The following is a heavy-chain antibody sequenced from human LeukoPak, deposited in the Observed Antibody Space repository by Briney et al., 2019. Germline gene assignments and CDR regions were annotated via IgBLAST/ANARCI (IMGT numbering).Heavy chain of an antibody. CDR3: ARDPVRGIVGARGNAFDI. Sequence: SVKVSCKASGYTFTSYGISWVRQAPGQGLEWMGGIIPIFGTANYAQKFQGRVTITTDESTSTAYMELSSLRSEDTAVYYCARDPVRGIVGARGNAFDIWGQGTMVTVSS. J-gene: IGHJ3*02. CDR1: GYTFTSYG. V-gene: IGHV1-69*05. CDR2: IIPIFGTA. D-gene: IGHD1-26*01.